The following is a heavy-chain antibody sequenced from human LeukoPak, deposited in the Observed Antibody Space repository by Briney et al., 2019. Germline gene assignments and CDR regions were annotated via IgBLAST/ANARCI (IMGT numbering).Heavy chain of an antibody. CDR2: ISGGDTT. Sequence: GGSLRLSCAASGFTVSSNYMNWVRQAPGKGLEWVSFISGGDTTFYADSVKGRFTISRDNAKNSLYLQMNSLRAEDTAVYYCARDLTSYYYYMDVWGKGTTVTVSS. J-gene: IGHJ6*03. CDR3: ARDLTSYYYYMDV. V-gene: IGHV3-53*01. CDR1: GFTVSSNY.